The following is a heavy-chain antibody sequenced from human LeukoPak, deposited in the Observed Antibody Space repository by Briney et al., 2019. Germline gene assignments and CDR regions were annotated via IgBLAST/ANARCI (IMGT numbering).Heavy chain of an antibody. CDR2: IRNKAYGETT. D-gene: IGHD3-3*01. Sequence: GRSLRLSCTTSGFTFGDYAMTCVRQAPGKGLEWVGFIRNKAYGETTEYAAPVKGRFTISRDDSKSIAYLQMNSMKTEDTAVYYCSRVAFWVQNNDFWSGYPDYWGQGTLVTVSS. V-gene: IGHV3-49*04. J-gene: IGHJ4*02. CDR1: GFTFGDYA. CDR3: SRVAFWVQNNDFWSGYPDY.